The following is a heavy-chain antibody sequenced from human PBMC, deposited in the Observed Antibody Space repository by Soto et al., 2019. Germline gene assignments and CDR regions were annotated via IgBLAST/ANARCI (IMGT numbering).Heavy chain of an antibody. CDR2: FNPSGGST. J-gene: IGHJ4*02. CDR1: GYTFTDYY. Sequence: GASVKVSCKASGYTFTDYYIHWVRQAPGQGLEWMGIFNPSGGSTSYAQKFQGRVTMTSDTSTSTVYMELSSLTSEDTAVYFCARARFTTMTTWWFLNYWGQGTLVTVSS. V-gene: IGHV1-46*01. CDR3: ARARFTTMTTWWFLNY. D-gene: IGHD4-17*01.